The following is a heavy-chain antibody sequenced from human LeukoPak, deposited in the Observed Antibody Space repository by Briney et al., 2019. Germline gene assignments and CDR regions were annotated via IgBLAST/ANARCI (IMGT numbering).Heavy chain of an antibody. CDR3: ARGEGHMLVYFDY. Sequence: SETLSLTCTVSGGSISSYYWSWIRQPPGKGLEWIGYIYCSGSTNYNPSLKSRVTISVDTSKNQFSLKLSSVTAADTAVYYCARGEGHMLVYFDYWGQGTLVTVSS. CDR2: IYCSGST. D-gene: IGHD6-13*01. V-gene: IGHV4-59*01. J-gene: IGHJ4*02. CDR1: GGSISSYY.